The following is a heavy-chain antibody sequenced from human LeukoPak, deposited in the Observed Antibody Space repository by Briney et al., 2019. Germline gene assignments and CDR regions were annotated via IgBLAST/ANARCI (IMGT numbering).Heavy chain of an antibody. V-gene: IGHV4-61*02. CDR1: GGSISSGSYY. Sequence: KPSQTLSLTCTVSGGSISSGSYYWSWIRQPAGKGLEWIGRIYTSGSTNYNPSLKSRVTISVDTSKNQFSLKLSSVTAADTAVYYCARSCRILDIVATIRARLGGNGFDIWGQGTMVTVSS. CDR3: ARSCRILDIVATIRARLGGNGFDI. D-gene: IGHD5-12*01. J-gene: IGHJ3*02. CDR2: IYTSGST.